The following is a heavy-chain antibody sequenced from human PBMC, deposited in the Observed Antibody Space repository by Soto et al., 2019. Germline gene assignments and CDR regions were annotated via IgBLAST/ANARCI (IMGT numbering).Heavy chain of an antibody. D-gene: IGHD2-15*01. Sequence: SETLSLTCAVSGGSISSSNWWSWVRQPPGKGLEWIGEIYHSGSTNYNPSLKSRVTISVDKSKNQFSLKLSSVTAADTAVYYCARYCSGGSCLGPTGVAFDIWGQGTMVTVSS. J-gene: IGHJ3*02. CDR1: GGSISSSNW. V-gene: IGHV4-4*02. CDR2: IYHSGST. CDR3: ARYCSGGSCLGPTGVAFDI.